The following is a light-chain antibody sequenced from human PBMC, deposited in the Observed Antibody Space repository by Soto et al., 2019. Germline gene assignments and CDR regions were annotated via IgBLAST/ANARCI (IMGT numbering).Light chain of an antibody. CDR3: QHYNSYSEA. J-gene: IGKJ1*01. CDR2: GVS. V-gene: IGKV3-20*01. CDR1: QGVGSSY. Sequence: PGARATLSWSASQGVGSSYLAWYRQKPGQAPRLLIYGVSSRATGIPDRFSGSGSGTEFTLTISCLQPDDFATYYCQHYNSYSEAFGQGTKVDIK.